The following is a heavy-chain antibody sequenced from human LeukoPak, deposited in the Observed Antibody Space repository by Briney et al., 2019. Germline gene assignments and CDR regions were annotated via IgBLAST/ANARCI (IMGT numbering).Heavy chain of an antibody. D-gene: IGHD4-17*01. Sequence: PSETLSLTCTVSGGSLSSYYWSWIRQPPGKGLEWIGYIYYSGSTDYNPSLKSRVTISKDTSRNHFSLNLRSVTAADTAVYYGARVGDGDYCGWFDPWGEGTLVTVSS. CDR2: IYYSGST. CDR3: ARVGDGDYCGWFDP. V-gene: IGHV4-59*01. CDR1: GGSLSSYY. J-gene: IGHJ5*02.